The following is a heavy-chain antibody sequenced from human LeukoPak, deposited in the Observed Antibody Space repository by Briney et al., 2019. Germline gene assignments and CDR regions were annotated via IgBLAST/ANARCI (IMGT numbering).Heavy chain of an antibody. Sequence: GASVKVSCKASGYTFTSYYMHWVRQAPGQGLEWMGIINPSGGSTSYAQKFQGRVTMTRDTSTSTVYMELSSLRSEDTAVYYCARDYYGFWSGYYIRGDYWGQGTLVTVSS. CDR3: ARDYYGFWSGYYIRGDY. J-gene: IGHJ4*02. CDR1: GYTFTSYY. V-gene: IGHV1-46*01. CDR2: INPSGGST. D-gene: IGHD3-3*01.